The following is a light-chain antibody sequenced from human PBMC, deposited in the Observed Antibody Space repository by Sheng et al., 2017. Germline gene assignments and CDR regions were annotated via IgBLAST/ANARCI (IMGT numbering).Light chain of an antibody. CDR2: DDD. CDR1: ETEHRG. V-gene: IGLV3-21*02. Sequence: SGDPAQPPSVSVAPGQTATITCGGGETEHRGVHWYQVKPGHAPLLVIHDDDTRASGTPGRISGSNSGNTATLTISGVEDGDEADYYCQVWDRSRHFVFGSGTKLTVL. CDR3: QVWDRSRHFV. J-gene: IGLJ1*01.